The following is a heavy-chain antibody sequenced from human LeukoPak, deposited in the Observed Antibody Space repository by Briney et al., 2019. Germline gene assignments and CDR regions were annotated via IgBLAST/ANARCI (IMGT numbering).Heavy chain of an antibody. CDR1: GLTVSSNY. CDR2: FYSGGSS. J-gene: IGHJ4*02. D-gene: IGHD6-13*01. V-gene: IGHV3-66*01. CDR3: ARAYSGSWYNLDY. Sequence: GGSLRLSCEASGLTVSSNYMTWVRQAPGKGLEWVSVFYSGGSSYYADSVKGRFTISRDNSKNTPFLQLNSLRAEDTAMYYCARAYSGSWYNLDYWGQGTLVTVSS.